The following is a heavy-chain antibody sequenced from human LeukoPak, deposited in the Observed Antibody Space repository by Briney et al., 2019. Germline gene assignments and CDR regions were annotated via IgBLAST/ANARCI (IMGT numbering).Heavy chain of an antibody. Sequence: SETLSLTCAVYGGSFSGYYWSWIRQPPGKGLEWIGEINHSGSTNYNPSLKSRVTISVDTSKNQFSLKLSSVTAADTAVYYCARGLWIQLWLPRYAFDIWGQGTMVTVPS. CDR1: GGSFSGYY. J-gene: IGHJ3*02. V-gene: IGHV4-34*01. CDR2: INHSGST. CDR3: ARGLWIQLWLPRYAFDI. D-gene: IGHD5-18*01.